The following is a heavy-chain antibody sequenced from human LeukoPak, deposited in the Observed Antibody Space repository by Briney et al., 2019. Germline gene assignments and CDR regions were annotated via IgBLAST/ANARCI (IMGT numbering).Heavy chain of an antibody. Sequence: GGSLRLSCVASGFTFGNYAMTWVRQAPGKGLVWVSRMNSDGSTTGYADSVKGRFTISRDNAKNTLYLQMNSLRAEDTAVYYCVRDFGWLADYWGQGTLVTVSS. V-gene: IGHV3-74*01. CDR1: GFTFGNYA. D-gene: IGHD6-19*01. J-gene: IGHJ4*02. CDR2: MNSDGSTT. CDR3: VRDFGWLADY.